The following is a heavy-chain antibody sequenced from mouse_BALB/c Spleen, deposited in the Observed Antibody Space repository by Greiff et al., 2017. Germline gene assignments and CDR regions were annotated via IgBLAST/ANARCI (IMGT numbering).Heavy chain of an antibody. V-gene: IGHV14-3*02. CDR3: ARIPDGGYYYAMDY. CDR1: GFNIKDTY. Sequence: EVKLVESGAELVKPGASVKLSCTASGFNIKDTYMHWVKQRPEQGLEWIGRIDPANGNTKYDPKFQGKATITADTSSNTAYLQLSSLTSEDTAVYYCARIPDGGYYYAMDYWGQGTSVTVSS. CDR2: IDPANGNT. J-gene: IGHJ4*01.